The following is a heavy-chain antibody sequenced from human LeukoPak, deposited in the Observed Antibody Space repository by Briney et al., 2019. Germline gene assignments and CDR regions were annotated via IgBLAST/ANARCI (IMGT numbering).Heavy chain of an antibody. CDR3: ERGLTYYDFWSGHHPGSYYMDV. Sequence: SETLSLTCAVSGYSISSDYYWGWIRQPPGKGLEWIGSIYHSGSTYYNPSLKSRVTISVDTSKNQFSLKLSSVTAADTAVYYCERGLTYYDFWSGHHPGSYYMDVWGKGTTVTVSS. D-gene: IGHD3-3*01. J-gene: IGHJ6*03. CDR2: IYHSGST. V-gene: IGHV4-38-2*01. CDR1: GYSISSDYY.